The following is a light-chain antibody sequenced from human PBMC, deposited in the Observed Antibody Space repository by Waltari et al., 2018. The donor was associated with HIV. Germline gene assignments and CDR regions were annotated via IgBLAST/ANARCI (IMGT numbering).Light chain of an antibody. CDR3: GTWDNRLTTVV. Sequence: QSVLPQPPSLSAAPGQKVPISCPGGTSNVGASYGPWYQQLPGTAPKLLIYNDDKRPSGIPDRFSGSKSGTSATLGITGLQTGDEADYYCGTWDNRLTTVVFGGGTKLTVL. J-gene: IGLJ2*01. CDR1: TSNVGASY. CDR2: NDD. V-gene: IGLV1-51*01.